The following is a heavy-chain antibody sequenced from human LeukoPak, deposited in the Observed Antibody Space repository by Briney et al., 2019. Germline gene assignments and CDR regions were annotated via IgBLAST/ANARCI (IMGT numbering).Heavy chain of an antibody. CDR3: AKSLVVPAAIPPFDY. D-gene: IGHD2-2*01. V-gene: IGHV3-64*04. Sequence: GGSLRLSCSASGFTFSNYAMHWVRQAPGKAPEYVASITPNGGSTYYADSVKGRFTISRDNSKNTLYLQMNSLRAEDTAVYYCAKSLVVPAAIPPFDYWGQGTLVTVSS. CDR2: ITPNGGST. CDR1: GFTFSNYA. J-gene: IGHJ4*02.